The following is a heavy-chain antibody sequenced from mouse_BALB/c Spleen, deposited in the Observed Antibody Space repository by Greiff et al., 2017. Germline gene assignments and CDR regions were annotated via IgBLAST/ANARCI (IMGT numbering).Heavy chain of an antibody. CDR2: INPSTGYT. CDR3: AEDYGSRFAY. V-gene: IGHV1-7*01. J-gene: IGHJ3*01. D-gene: IGHD1-1*01. CDR1: GYTFTSYW. Sequence: QVQLQQSGAELAKPGASVKMSCKASGYTFTSYWMHWVKQRPGQGLEWIGYINPSTGYTEYNQKFKDKATLTADKSSSTAYMQLSSLTSEDSAVYYCAEDYGSRFAYWGQGTLVTVSA.